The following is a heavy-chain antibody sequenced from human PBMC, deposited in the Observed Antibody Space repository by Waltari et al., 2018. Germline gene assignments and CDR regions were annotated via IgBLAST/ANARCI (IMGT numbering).Heavy chain of an antibody. CDR2: MRGSGGST. CDR1: GFTFSSYA. CDR3: AKDPCGGDCYSFDY. D-gene: IGHD2-21*02. Sequence: EVQLLESGGGLVQPGGSLRLSCAASGFTFSSYAMSWVRQAPGKGLEWVLAMRGSGGSTYYADSVKGRFTISRDNSKNTLYLQMNSLRAEDTAVYYCAKDPCGGDCYSFDYWGQGTLVTVSS. V-gene: IGHV3-23*01. J-gene: IGHJ4*02.